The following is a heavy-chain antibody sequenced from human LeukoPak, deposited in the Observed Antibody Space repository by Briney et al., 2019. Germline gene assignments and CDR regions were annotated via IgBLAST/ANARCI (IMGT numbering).Heavy chain of an antibody. CDR3: ARDRSRDYYGSGSYPDY. Sequence: PGGSLRLSCAASGFTFSSYGMYWVRQAPGKGLERVAVIWYDGSNKYYADSVKGRFTISRDNSENTLYLQMNSLRAEDTAVYYCARDRSRDYYGSGSYPDYWGQGTLVTVSS. CDR2: IWYDGSNK. V-gene: IGHV3-33*08. D-gene: IGHD3-10*01. CDR1: GFTFSSYG. J-gene: IGHJ4*02.